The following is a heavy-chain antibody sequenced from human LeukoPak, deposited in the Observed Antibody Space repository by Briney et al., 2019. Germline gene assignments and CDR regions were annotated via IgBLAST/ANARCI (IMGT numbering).Heavy chain of an antibody. CDR1: GFTFSSYS. V-gene: IGHV3-48*01. J-gene: IGHJ4*02. D-gene: IGHD1-26*01. Sequence: GGSLRLSCAASGFTFSSYSMNWVRQAPGKGLEWVSYISSSSSTIYYADSVKGRFTIARDNAKNSLYLQMNSLRAEDTAVYYCARVSRGSYYVEGYFDYWGQGTLVTVSS. CDR3: ARVSRGSYYVEGYFDY. CDR2: ISSSSSTI.